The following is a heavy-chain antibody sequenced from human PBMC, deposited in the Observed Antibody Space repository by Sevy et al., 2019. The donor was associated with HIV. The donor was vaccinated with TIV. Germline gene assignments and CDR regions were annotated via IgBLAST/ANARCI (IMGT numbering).Heavy chain of an antibody. V-gene: IGHV3-9*01. CDR1: GFTFDDYP. J-gene: IGHJ6*02. CDR2: SSWNSAST. Sequence: GGSLRLSCAASGFTFDDYPMHWVRQAPGKGLEWVSDSSWNSASTGYADSVKGRFTISRDNAKKYLYLQMNSLRAEDTAFYYCGKDIRNYEGDYYHFYGMDVWGQGTTVTVSS. D-gene: IGHD4-4*01. CDR3: GKDIRNYEGDYYHFYGMDV.